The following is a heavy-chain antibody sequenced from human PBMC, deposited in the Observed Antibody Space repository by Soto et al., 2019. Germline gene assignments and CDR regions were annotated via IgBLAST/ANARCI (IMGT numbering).Heavy chain of an antibody. CDR2: INDDGSRT. V-gene: IGHV3-74*01. Sequence: EVQLVESGGGLVQPGGSLRLSCAASGFTLSNFWMHWVRQVPGKGLVWVSRINDDGSRTKYADSVEGRLTISRDNAKNTLYLQIDSLRVEDTAVYYCVRDHHDYDFWSGNPRGYFDLWGRGTLVTVSS. D-gene: IGHD3-3*01. J-gene: IGHJ2*01. CDR1: GFTLSNFW. CDR3: VRDHHDYDFWSGNPRGYFDL.